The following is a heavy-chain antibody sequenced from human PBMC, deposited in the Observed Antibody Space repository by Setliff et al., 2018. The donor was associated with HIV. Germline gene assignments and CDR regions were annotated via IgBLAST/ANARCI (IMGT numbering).Heavy chain of an antibody. Sequence: SETLSLTCAVYGGSFGGYYWSWIRQPPGKGLEWIGDVSHTGSTNYNPSLKSRITISADTPKNQFSLKLSSVTAADTAVYYCAREGTYSGTYWVRRVASFDIWGQGTMVTVS. V-gene: IGHV4-34*01. CDR2: VSHTGST. J-gene: IGHJ3*02. D-gene: IGHD1-26*01. CDR3: AREGTYSGTYWVRRVASFDI. CDR1: GGSFGGYY.